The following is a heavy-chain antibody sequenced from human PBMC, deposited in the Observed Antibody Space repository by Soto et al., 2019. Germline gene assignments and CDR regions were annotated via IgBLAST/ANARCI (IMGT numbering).Heavy chain of an antibody. Sequence: QVQLQESGPGLVKPSETLSLTCTVSGGSISSYYWSWIRQPAGKGLEWIGRIYTSGSTNYNPSLKSRVPMSVDTSKNQFSLKLSSVTAADTAVYYCARERGDSSGYPFNWFDPWGQGTLVTVSS. CDR2: IYTSGST. J-gene: IGHJ5*02. D-gene: IGHD3-22*01. CDR1: GGSISSYY. CDR3: ARERGDSSGYPFNWFDP. V-gene: IGHV4-4*07.